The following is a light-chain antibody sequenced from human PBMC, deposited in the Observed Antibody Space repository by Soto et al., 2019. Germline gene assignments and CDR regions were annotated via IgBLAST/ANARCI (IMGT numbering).Light chain of an antibody. V-gene: IGKV3-20*01. CDR2: GAS. Sequence: EIVLTQSPGTLSLSPGERATLSCRASQSVSSGYLAWYQQKPGQAPSLLIYGASSRATGIPDRFSGSGSGTDFTLTISRLEPEDFAVYYCQQYGSSPQTFGQGTKVDNK. CDR1: QSVSSGY. CDR3: QQYGSSPQT. J-gene: IGKJ1*01.